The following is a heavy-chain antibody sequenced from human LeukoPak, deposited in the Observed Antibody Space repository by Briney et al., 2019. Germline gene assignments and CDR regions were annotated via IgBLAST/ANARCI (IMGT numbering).Heavy chain of an antibody. CDR1: GGSISSYY. CDR3: ARPREEKLASPFDY. CDR2: IYYSGST. Sequence: SETLSLTCTVSGGSISSYYWSWIRQPPGKGLEWIGYIYYSGSTNYNPSLKSRATISVDTSKNQFSLKLSSVTAADTAVYYCARPREEKLASPFDYWGQGTLVTVSS. V-gene: IGHV4-59*01. J-gene: IGHJ4*02.